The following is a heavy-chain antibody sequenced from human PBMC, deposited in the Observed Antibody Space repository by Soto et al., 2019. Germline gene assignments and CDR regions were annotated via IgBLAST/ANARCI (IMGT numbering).Heavy chain of an antibody. Sequence: PLETLSLTCTVSGGSISSGDFYWSWIRQPPGRGLEWIGYISYSGSTYYNTSLKSRVTISVDTSRNQFSLKLNSVTAADTAVYYCARGGPTGGSYKYNWFDPWGQGTLVTVSS. CDR1: GGSISSGDFY. CDR2: ISYSGST. D-gene: IGHD2-15*01. J-gene: IGHJ5*02. V-gene: IGHV4-30-4*01. CDR3: ARGGPTGGSYKYNWFDP.